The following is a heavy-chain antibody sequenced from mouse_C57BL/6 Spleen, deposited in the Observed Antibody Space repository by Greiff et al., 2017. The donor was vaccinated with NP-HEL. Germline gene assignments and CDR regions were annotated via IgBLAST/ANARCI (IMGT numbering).Heavy chain of an antibody. V-gene: IGHV1-80*01. Sequence: QVHVKQSGAELVKPGASVKISCKASGYAFSSYWMNWVKQRPGKGLEWIGQIYPGDGDTNYNGKFKGKATLTADKSSSTAYMQLSSLTSEDSAVYFCARSPLYGSSYDYAMDYWGQGTSVTVSS. D-gene: IGHD1-1*01. CDR3: ARSPLYGSSYDYAMDY. J-gene: IGHJ4*01. CDR1: GYAFSSYW. CDR2: IYPGDGDT.